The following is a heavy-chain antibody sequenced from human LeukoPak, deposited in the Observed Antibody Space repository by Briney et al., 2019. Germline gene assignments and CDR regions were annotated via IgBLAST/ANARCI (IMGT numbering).Heavy chain of an antibody. D-gene: IGHD6-19*01. V-gene: IGHV4-38-2*02. J-gene: IGHJ4*02. CDR2: IYHSGST. CDR1: GYSISSGYY. CDR3: ARDQDSSSGSLQGGY. Sequence: PSETLSLTCAVSGYSISSGYYWGWIRQPPGKGLEWIGSIYHSGSTYYNPSLKSRVTISVDTSKNQFSLKLSSVTAADTAVYYCARDQDSSSGSLQGGYWGQGTLVPVSS.